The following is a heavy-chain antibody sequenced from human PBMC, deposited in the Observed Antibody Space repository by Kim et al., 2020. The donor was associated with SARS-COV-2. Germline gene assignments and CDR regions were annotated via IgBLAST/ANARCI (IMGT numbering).Heavy chain of an antibody. Sequence: GGSLRLSCAASGFTFSSYWMHWVRQAPGKGLVWVSRINSDGSSTSYADSVKGRFTISRDNAKNTLYLQMNSLRAEDTAVYYCARDEGYCSGGSCYSLPPSVYYYYSMDVWGQGTTVTVSS. CDR1: GFTFSSYW. CDR3: ARDEGYCSGGSCYSLPPSVYYYYSMDV. V-gene: IGHV3-74*01. J-gene: IGHJ6*02. D-gene: IGHD2-15*01. CDR2: INSDGSST.